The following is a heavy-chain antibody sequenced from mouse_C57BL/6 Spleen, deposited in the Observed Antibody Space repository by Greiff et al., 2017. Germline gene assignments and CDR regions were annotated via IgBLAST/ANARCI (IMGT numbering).Heavy chain of an antibody. Sequence: EVQLVESGPGLVKPSQSLSLTCSVSGYSITSCYFWNLIRQFPGNLLGWLGFISYDGSNNYNPSLKNRISITRDTSKNQFFLKLNSVTTEDTATYYCARAGDYGKVAYWGQGTMVTVSA. V-gene: IGHV3-6*01. CDR3: ARAGDYGKVAY. CDR2: ISYDGSN. D-gene: IGHD2-4*01. CDR1: GYSITSCYF. J-gene: IGHJ3*01.